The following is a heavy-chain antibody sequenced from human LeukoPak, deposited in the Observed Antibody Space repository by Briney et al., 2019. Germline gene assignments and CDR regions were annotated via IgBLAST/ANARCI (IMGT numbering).Heavy chain of an antibody. V-gene: IGHV1-8*03. CDR2: MNPNSGNT. CDR3: ASYSGYAQ. J-gene: IGHJ4*02. D-gene: IGHD5-12*01. Sequence: ASVEVSCKASGYTFSSYDVNWVRQATGQGLEWMGWMNPNSGNTGYAQKFQGRVTISRNTSITTAYMELSGLTSEDTAVYYCASYSGYAQWGQGTLVTVSS. CDR1: GYTFSSYD.